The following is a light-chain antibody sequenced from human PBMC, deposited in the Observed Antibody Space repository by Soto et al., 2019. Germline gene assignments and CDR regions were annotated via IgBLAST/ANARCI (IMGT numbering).Light chain of an antibody. CDR3: QQFYSHPYT. CDR1: RSAGEW. V-gene: IGKV1-5*03. Sequence: DIQMTQSPSTLSASVGDRVTITCRASRSAGEWLAWYQQKPGKAPTLLIYEVSNLQSGVPSRFSGSGSETEFSLTSDSRQPDDFATYYCQQFYSHPYTFGPGTKVEIK. J-gene: IGKJ2*01. CDR2: EVS.